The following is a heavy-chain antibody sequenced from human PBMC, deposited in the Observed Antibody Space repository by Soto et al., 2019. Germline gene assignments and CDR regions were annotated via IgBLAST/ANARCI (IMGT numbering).Heavy chain of an antibody. Sequence: QVQLVESGGGVVQPGRSLRLSCAASGFTFSSYGMHWVRQAPGKGLEWVAVISYDGSNNYYADSVKGRFTISRDNSKNALYLQMNSLRAEDTAVYYCGKDRRPNYYYGMDVWGQGTTVTVSS. V-gene: IGHV3-30*18. CDR1: GFTFSSYG. CDR3: GKDRRPNYYYGMDV. J-gene: IGHJ6*02. D-gene: IGHD6-25*01. CDR2: ISYDGSNN.